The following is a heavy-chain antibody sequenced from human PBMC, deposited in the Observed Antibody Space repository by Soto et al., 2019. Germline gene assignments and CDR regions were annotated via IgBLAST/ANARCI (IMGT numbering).Heavy chain of an antibody. Sequence: GGSLRLSCAASGFTFSSYSMNWVRQAPGKGLEWVSSISSSSSYIYYADSMKGRFTISRDNAKNSLYLQMNSLRAEDMAVYYCARAGSSSWYWGQGTLVTVSS. CDR3: ARAGSSSWY. CDR1: GFTFSSYS. J-gene: IGHJ4*02. D-gene: IGHD6-13*01. V-gene: IGHV3-21*01. CDR2: ISSSSSYI.